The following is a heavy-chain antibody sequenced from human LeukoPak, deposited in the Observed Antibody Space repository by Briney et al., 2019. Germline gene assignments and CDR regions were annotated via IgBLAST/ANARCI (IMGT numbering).Heavy chain of an antibody. CDR2: ISSSGSTI. CDR3: AREKVTYSFFDY. Sequence: AGSLSFSCAASGFTFSSYEMNWVGQAPGQGLEWVSYISSSGSTIYYADSVKGRFTISRDNAKNSLYLQMNSLRAEDTAVYYCAREKVTYSFFDYWGQGTLVTVSS. V-gene: IGHV3-48*03. D-gene: IGHD4-11*01. J-gene: IGHJ4*02. CDR1: GFTFSSYE.